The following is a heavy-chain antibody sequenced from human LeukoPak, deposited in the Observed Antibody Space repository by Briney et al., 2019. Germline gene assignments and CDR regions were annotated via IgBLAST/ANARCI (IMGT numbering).Heavy chain of an antibody. CDR2: INPNSGGT. Sequence: ASVKVSCEASGYTFTGYYMRWVRQAPGQGLEWMGWINPNSGGTNYAQKFQGRVTMTRDTSISTAYMELSRLRSDDTAVYYCARDSLELHFDYWGQGTLVTVSS. D-gene: IGHD1-7*01. CDR3: ARDSLELHFDY. V-gene: IGHV1-2*02. J-gene: IGHJ4*02. CDR1: GYTFTGYY.